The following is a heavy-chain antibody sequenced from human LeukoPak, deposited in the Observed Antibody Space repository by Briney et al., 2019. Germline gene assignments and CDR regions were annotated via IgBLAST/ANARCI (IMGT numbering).Heavy chain of an antibody. Sequence: GGSLRLSCAASGFTFSSYAMSWVRQAPGKGLEWVSAISGSGGSTYHADSVKGRFTISRDNSKNTLYLQMNSLRAEDTAVYYCAKTPSHYYDSSGLDYWGQGTLVTVSS. V-gene: IGHV3-23*01. CDR1: GFTFSSYA. CDR3: AKTPSHYYDSSGLDY. J-gene: IGHJ4*02. CDR2: ISGSGGST. D-gene: IGHD3-22*01.